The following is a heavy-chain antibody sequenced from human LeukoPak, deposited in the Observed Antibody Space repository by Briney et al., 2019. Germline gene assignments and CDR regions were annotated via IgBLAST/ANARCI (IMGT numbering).Heavy chain of an antibody. J-gene: IGHJ6*03. D-gene: IGHD3-22*01. CDR2: IVVGSGNT. Sequence: ASVKVSRKASGFTFTSSAMQWVRQARGQRLEWIGWIVVGSGNTNYAQKFQERVTITRDMSTSTAYMELSSLRSEDTAVYYCAADTWLLNEDPDYYYYYYMDVWGKGTTVTVSS. CDR1: GFTFTSSA. CDR3: AADTWLLNEDPDYYYYYYMDV. V-gene: IGHV1-58*02.